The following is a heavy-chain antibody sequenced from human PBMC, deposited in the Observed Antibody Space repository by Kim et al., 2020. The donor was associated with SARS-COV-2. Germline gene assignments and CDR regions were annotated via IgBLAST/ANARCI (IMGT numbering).Heavy chain of an antibody. D-gene: IGHD4-4*01. J-gene: IGHJ6*03. CDR2: ISSSSSYI. CDR1: GFTFSSYS. CDR3: ARDPPKPDYSNYPRVAYYYYYYYMDV. V-gene: IGHV3-21*01. Sequence: GGSLRLSCAASGFTFSSYSMNWVRQAPGKGLEWVSSISSSSSYIYYADSVKGRFTISRDNAKNSLYLQMNSLRAEDTAVYYCARDPPKPDYSNYPRVAYYYYYYYMDVWGKGTTVTVSS.